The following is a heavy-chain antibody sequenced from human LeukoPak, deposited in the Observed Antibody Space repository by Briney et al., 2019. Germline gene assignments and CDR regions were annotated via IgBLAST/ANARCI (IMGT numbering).Heavy chain of an antibody. CDR1: GITFSSYS. CDR3: ARETPDAFDI. Sequence: GGSLRLSCVASGITFSSYSMNWVRQAPGKGLEWVSYISSSSSTLYYAHSVKGRFTISRVNAKNPLYLQMNSLRDEDTAVYYCARETPDAFDIWGQGTMVTVS. D-gene: IGHD1-14*01. J-gene: IGHJ3*02. CDR2: ISSSSSTL. V-gene: IGHV3-48*02.